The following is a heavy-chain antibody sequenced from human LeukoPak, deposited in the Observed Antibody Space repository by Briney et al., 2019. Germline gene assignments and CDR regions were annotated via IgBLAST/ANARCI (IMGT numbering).Heavy chain of an antibody. D-gene: IGHD6-13*01. V-gene: IGHV1-69*13. J-gene: IGHJ4*02. Sequence: GASVKVSCKASGGTFSSYAISWVRQAPGQGLEWMGGIIPIFGTANYAQKFQGRVTIAADESTSTAYMELSSLRSEDTAVYYCARHRSSSWYSPFDYWGQGTLVTVSS. CDR3: ARHRSSSWYSPFDY. CDR1: GGTFSSYA. CDR2: IIPIFGTA.